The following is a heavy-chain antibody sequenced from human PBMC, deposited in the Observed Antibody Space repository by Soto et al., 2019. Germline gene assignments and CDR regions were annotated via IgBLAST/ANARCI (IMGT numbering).Heavy chain of an antibody. CDR1: GYTFTSYG. CDR3: ARDLAVGLVDY. CDR2: ISGHNGNT. Sequence: QVQLVQSGAEVKKPGASVKVSCKASGYTFTSYGISWVRQAPGQGLEWMGWISGHNGNTNYAQKLQGRXTXTXXTSTSTAYMELRSLRSDDTAVYYCARDLAVGLVDYWGQGTLVTVSS. D-gene: IGHD6-19*01. V-gene: IGHV1-18*01. J-gene: IGHJ4*02.